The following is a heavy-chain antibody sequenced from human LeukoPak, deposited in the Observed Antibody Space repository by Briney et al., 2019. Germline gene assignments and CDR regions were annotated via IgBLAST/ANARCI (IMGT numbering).Heavy chain of an antibody. CDR1: GYTFTSYG. Sequence: ASVKVSCKASGYTFTSYGISWVRQAPGQGLEWMGWISAYNGDTNYAQKLQGRVTMTTDTSTSTAYMELRSLRSDDTAVYYCARDEMIRYYDFWSGSHPLMDVWGQGTTVTVSS. J-gene: IGHJ6*02. CDR3: ARDEMIRYYDFWSGSHPLMDV. CDR2: ISAYNGDT. D-gene: IGHD3-3*01. V-gene: IGHV1-18*01.